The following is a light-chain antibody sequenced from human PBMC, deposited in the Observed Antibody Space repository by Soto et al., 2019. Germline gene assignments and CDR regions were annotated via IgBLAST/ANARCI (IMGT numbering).Light chain of an antibody. CDR3: SSFASGGALYV. Sequence: QSVLTQPPSVSGAPGQRVTISCTGSSSNIGAGYDVHWYQQLPGTAPKRLIYDSNNRPLGVPDRFSGSKSGPSACLAITGLQCEDEAESYCSSFASGGALYVFGSGTKVTVL. CDR2: DSN. V-gene: IGLV1-40*01. J-gene: IGLJ1*01. CDR1: SSNIGAGYD.